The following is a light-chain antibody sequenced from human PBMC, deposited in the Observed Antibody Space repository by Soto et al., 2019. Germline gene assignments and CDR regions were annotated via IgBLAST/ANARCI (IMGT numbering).Light chain of an antibody. Sequence: QSALTQPASVSGSAGLSITISCTGASSDVGGYNYVSWYQQHPGKAPKLMIYEVSNRPSGVSNRFSGSKSGNTASLTISGLQAEDEAHYYCSSYTSSSTLVVFGGGTKLTV. J-gene: IGLJ2*01. CDR1: SSDVGGYNY. CDR3: SSYTSSSTLVV. CDR2: EVS. V-gene: IGLV2-14*01.